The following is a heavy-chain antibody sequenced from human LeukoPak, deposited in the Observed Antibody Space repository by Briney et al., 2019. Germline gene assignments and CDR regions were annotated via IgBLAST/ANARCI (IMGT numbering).Heavy chain of an antibody. Sequence: GGSLRLSCAASGFTFSSYSMNWVRQAPGKGLEWVSSISSSSSYIYYADSVKDRFTISRDNAKNSLYLQMNSLRAEDTAVYYCARVRGYSSGWQRSAFDYWGQGTLVTVSS. V-gene: IGHV3-21*01. D-gene: IGHD6-19*01. J-gene: IGHJ4*02. CDR1: GFTFSSYS. CDR2: ISSSSSYI. CDR3: ARVRGYSSGWQRSAFDY.